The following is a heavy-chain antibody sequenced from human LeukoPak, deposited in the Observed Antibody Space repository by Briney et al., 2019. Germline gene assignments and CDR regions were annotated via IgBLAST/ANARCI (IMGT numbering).Heavy chain of an antibody. CDR2: IYNSGST. CDR1: GGSISNYY. CDR3: ARDTYYYGSGSPI. J-gene: IGHJ4*02. D-gene: IGHD3-10*01. V-gene: IGHV4-59*08. Sequence: SETLSLTCTVSGGSISNYYWSWIRQPTGKGLEWIGYIYNSGSTNDNPSLKSTIYNPSLKSRVTISVDTSKNQFSLKLSSVTAADTAVYYCARDTYYYGSGSPIWGQGTLVTVSS.